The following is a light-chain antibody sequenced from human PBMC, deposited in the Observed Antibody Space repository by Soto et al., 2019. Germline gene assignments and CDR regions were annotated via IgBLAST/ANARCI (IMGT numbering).Light chain of an antibody. J-gene: IGLJ2*01. CDR2: DVS. Sequence: QSALTQPRSVSGSPGQSVTISCTGTSSDVGGYNYVSWYQQHPGKAPKLMIYDVSKRPSGVPDRFSGSKSGNTASLTISGLQAEDEPDYYCCSYAGSYNDVVFGGGTQLTVL. V-gene: IGLV2-11*01. CDR3: CSYAGSYNDVV. CDR1: SSDVGGYNY.